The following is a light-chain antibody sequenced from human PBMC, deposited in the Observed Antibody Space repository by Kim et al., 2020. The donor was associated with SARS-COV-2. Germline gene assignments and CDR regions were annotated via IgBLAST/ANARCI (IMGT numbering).Light chain of an antibody. CDR3: QQNINYSPGT. CDR2: KAT. CDR1: QSIGRW. Sequence: AVGDRVTITCRASQSIGRWLALYQQKPGKAPTPLLYKATSLDSGVPSRFSGSESGTEFTLTNSNLQPDDFASYYCQQNINYSPGTFGRGTKVDIK. J-gene: IGKJ4*01. V-gene: IGKV1-5*03.